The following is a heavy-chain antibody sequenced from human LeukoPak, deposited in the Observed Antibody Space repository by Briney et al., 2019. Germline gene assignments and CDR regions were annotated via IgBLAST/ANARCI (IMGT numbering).Heavy chain of an antibody. J-gene: IGHJ4*02. V-gene: IGHV3-53*01. Sequence: PGGSLRFSCAASGFTVSNNYMNWVRQAPGKGLEWVSVIYSGGSTYYADSVKGRFTISRDNSKNTLYLQMNSLRAEDTAVYYCARAFGDSSGYYPYYFDYWGQGTLVTVSS. CDR2: IYSGGST. CDR1: GFTVSNNY. CDR3: ARAFGDSSGYYPYYFDY. D-gene: IGHD3-22*01.